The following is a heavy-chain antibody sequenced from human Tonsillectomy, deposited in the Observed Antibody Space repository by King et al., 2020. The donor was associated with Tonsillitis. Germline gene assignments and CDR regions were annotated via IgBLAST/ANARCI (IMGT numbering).Heavy chain of an antibody. Sequence: VQLVESGGGVVQPGRSLRLSCAASGFTFSSYGMHWVRQAPGKGLEWVAVISYDGSNKYYADSVKGRFTISRDNSKNTLYLKMNSLRAEDTAVYYCARMRYDSSHPGAFDIWGQGTMVTVSS. CDR2: ISYDGSNK. D-gene: IGHD3-22*01. CDR3: ARMRYDSSHPGAFDI. V-gene: IGHV3-33*05. CDR1: GFTFSSYG. J-gene: IGHJ3*02.